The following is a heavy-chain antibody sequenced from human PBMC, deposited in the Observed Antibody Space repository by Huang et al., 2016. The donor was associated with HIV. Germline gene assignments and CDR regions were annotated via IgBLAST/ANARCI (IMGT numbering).Heavy chain of an antibody. J-gene: IGHJ5*02. Sequence: QEQLQESGPGLVKPSETLSLTCTVSGGSISRQYWSWIRQSPGTGLEWIGTIYNTGGTNYNPSRQSRVTISVDRSKNQFSLNLKSVTAADTALYYCAKEKSYGNWANNWFDPWGQGILVTVSS. CDR2: IYNTGGT. CDR3: AKEKSYGNWANNWFDP. CDR1: GGSISRQY. V-gene: IGHV4-59*11. D-gene: IGHD7-27*01.